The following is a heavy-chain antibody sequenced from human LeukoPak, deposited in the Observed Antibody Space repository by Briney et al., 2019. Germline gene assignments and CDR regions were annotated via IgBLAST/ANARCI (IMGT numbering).Heavy chain of an antibody. J-gene: IGHJ4*02. CDR3: ARARLISHGDHALHY. V-gene: IGHV1-46*01. D-gene: IGHD4-17*01. Sequence: ASVKVSCKASGYTFTSYDINWVRQATGQGLEWMGIINPSGGSTSYAQKFQGRVTMTRDTSTSTVYMELSSLRSEDTAVYYCARARLISHGDHALHYWGQGTLVTVSS. CDR1: GYTFTSYD. CDR2: INPSGGST.